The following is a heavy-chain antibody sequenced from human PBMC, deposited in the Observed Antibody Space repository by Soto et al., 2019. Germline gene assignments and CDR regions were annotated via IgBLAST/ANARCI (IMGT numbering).Heavy chain of an antibody. J-gene: IGHJ4*02. Sequence: GTSVKVSCKPSGYAFTSYLLYWVRQAPGQRLEWMGWINTGNGNTKYSQKFQGRVTIIRDTSASTAYMELSSLTSEDTAVYYCASGNCGYICYHDYWGQGTLVTVSS. CDR1: GYAFTSYL. V-gene: IGHV1-3*04. CDR3: ASGNCGYICYHDY. CDR2: INTGNGNT. D-gene: IGHD5-12*01.